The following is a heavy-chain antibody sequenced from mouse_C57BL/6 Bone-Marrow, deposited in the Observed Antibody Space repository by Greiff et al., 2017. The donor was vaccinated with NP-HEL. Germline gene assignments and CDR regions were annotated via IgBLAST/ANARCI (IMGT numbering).Heavy chain of an antibody. CDR3: ARRAMVTTIYAMDY. Sequence: EVKLVESGGGLVKPGGSLKLSCAASGFTFSDYGMHWVRQAPEKGLEWVAYISSGSSTIYYADTVKGRFTISRDNAKNTLFLQMTSRRSEDTAMYDCARRAMVTTIYAMDYWGQGTSVTVSS. J-gene: IGHJ4*01. V-gene: IGHV5-17*01. CDR2: ISSGSSTI. CDR1: GFTFSDYG. D-gene: IGHD2-2*01.